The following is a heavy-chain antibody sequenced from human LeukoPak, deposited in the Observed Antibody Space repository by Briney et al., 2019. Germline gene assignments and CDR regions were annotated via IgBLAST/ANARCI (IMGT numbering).Heavy chain of an antibody. CDR3: ARQARYCGGGTCSDS. V-gene: IGHV4-59*08. CDR1: GGSISTYY. Sequence: SETLSLTCTVSGGSISTYYWSWIRQPPGKGLEWIGYIYYSGSTNYNPSLKSRVTIPVDTSKNQFSLNLSSVTAADTAVYYCARQARYCGGGTCSDSWGQGTLVTVSS. J-gene: IGHJ4*02. CDR2: IYYSGST. D-gene: IGHD2-15*01.